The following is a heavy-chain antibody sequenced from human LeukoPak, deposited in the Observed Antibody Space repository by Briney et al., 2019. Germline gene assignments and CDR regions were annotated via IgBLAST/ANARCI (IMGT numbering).Heavy chain of an antibody. CDR1: GGSISSHY. V-gene: IGHV4-59*11. D-gene: IGHD1-26*01. Sequence: SETLFLTCTVAGGSISSHYWTWIRQPPGKGLEWIGYIHHSGSTNYNPSLKSRVTISLDTSKSQFSLKMTSVTAADTAVYYCAREGSRWVDFEFWGQGTLVTVSS. CDR3: AREGSRWVDFEF. CDR2: IHHSGST. J-gene: IGHJ4*02.